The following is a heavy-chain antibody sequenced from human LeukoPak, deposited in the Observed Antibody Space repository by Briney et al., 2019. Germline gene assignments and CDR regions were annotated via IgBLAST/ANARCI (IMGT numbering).Heavy chain of an antibody. J-gene: IGHJ4*02. V-gene: IGHV1-2*02. CDR3: ARDSGSYYNFDY. Sequence: GASVKVSCKASGYTFTGYYMHWVRQAPGQGLEWMGWINPNSGGTNYAQKLQGRVTMTRDTSISTAYMELSRLRSDDTAVYYCARDSGSYYNFDYWGQGTLVTVSS. CDR2: INPNSGGT. CDR1: GYTFTGYY. D-gene: IGHD3-10*01.